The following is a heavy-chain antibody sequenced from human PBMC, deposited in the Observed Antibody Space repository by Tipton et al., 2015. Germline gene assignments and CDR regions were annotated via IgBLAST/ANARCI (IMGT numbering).Heavy chain of an antibody. CDR2: INHSGYT. D-gene: IGHD3-10*01. CDR1: GGSFSGYY. J-gene: IGHJ4*02. CDR3: ARGDDYFGSGISYYFDY. V-gene: IGHV4-34*01. Sequence: LRLSCAVYGGSFSGYYWNWIRQPPGKGLEWIGEINHSGYTNYNPSLKSRVTISVDTSKNQFSLKLSSVTAADTAVYYCARGDDYFGSGISYYFDYWGQGSLVTVSA.